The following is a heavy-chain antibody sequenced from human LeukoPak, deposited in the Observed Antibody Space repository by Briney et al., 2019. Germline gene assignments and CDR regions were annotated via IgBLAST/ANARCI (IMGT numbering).Heavy chain of an antibody. CDR2: IKQDGSEK. Sequence: GGSLRPSCAASGFTFSSYWMSWVRQAPGKGLEWVANIKQDGSEKYYVDSVKGRFTISRDNAKNSLYLQMNSLRAEDTAVYYCARDLGQYYDTSDNWFDPWGQGTLVTVSS. V-gene: IGHV3-7*01. CDR1: GFTFSSYW. D-gene: IGHD3-22*01. CDR3: ARDLGQYYDTSDNWFDP. J-gene: IGHJ5*02.